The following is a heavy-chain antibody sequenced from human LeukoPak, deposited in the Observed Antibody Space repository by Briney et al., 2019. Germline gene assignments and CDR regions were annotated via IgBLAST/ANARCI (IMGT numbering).Heavy chain of an antibody. CDR3: ARDHDYGGKRGAFDI. CDR2: IYYSGST. J-gene: IGHJ3*02. D-gene: IGHD4-23*01. V-gene: IGHV4-59*01. Sequence: PSETLSLTCTVSGGSISSYYWSWIRQPPGKGLEWIGYIYYSGSTNYNPSLKSRVTISVDTSKNQFSLKLSSVTAADTAVYYCARDHDYGGKRGAFDIWGQGTMVTVSS. CDR1: GGSISSYY.